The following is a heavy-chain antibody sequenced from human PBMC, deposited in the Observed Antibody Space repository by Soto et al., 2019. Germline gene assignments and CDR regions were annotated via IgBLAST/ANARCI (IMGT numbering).Heavy chain of an antibody. Sequence: QVQLQESGPGLVNPSGTLSLTCAVSSGSISSSNWWSWVRQPPGKGLEWIGEIYHSGSTNYNPSLKSRVTISVDRSKNQFSLKLSSVTAADTAVYYCARKNGYCRGARRSYYFDYWGQGTLVTVSS. CDR3: ARKNGYCRGARRSYYFDY. D-gene: IGHD2-15*01. CDR2: IYHSGST. CDR1: SGSISSSNW. V-gene: IGHV4-4*02. J-gene: IGHJ4*02.